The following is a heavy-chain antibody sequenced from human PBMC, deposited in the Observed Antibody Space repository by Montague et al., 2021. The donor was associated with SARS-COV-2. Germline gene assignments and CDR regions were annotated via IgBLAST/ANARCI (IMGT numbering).Heavy chain of an antibody. CDR3: AIYSSGWYGWGFDY. V-gene: IGHV3-48*03. CDR2: ISSSGSTI. J-gene: IGHJ4*02. Sequence: SLRLSWAASGFTFSSYEMNWVRQAPGKGLEWVSYISSSGSTIYYADSVKGRFTISRDNAKNSLYLQMNSLRAEDTAVYYCAIYSSGWYGWGFDYWGQGTLVTVSS. CDR1: GFTFSSYE. D-gene: IGHD6-19*01.